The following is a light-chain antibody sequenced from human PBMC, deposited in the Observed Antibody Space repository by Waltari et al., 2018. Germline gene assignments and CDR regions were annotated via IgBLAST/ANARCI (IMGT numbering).Light chain of an antibody. Sequence: DIEMTQSPSSLSASIGDRVTLTCRASHSTNGYLSWYQQKPGKPPTLLISRTSTLQTGVPSRFSGSGSGTDFTLTISDLQPDDFATYFCQQTYMTPLTFGGGTKEEI. CDR3: QQTYMTPLT. CDR1: HSTNGY. CDR2: RTS. J-gene: IGKJ4*01. V-gene: IGKV1-39*01.